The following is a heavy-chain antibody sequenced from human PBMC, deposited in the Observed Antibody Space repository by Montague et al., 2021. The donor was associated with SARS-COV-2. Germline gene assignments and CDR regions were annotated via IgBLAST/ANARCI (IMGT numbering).Heavy chain of an antibody. CDR2: IYYSGST. CDR1: GGSISSSSYY. D-gene: IGHD3-10*01. V-gene: IGHV4-39*01. CDR3: ARREDYYGSGSYPN. J-gene: IGHJ4*02. Sequence: SETLSLTCTVSGGSISSSSYYWGWIRQPPGKGLEWIGSIYYSGSTYYNPSLKSRVTLSVDTSKNQLSLKLSSVTAADTAVYYCARREDYYGSGSYPNWGQGTLVTVPS.